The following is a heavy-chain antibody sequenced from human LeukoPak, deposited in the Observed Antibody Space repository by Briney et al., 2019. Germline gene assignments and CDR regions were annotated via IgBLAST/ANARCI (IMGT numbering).Heavy chain of an antibody. CDR3: ARAPTFCRGGGCYSGGFDI. Sequence: QPGRSLRLSCAASGLTFSTYVMHWVRQAPGKGLEWVSLIYRGGSIDYADSVKDRFTISRDNSKNTLYLQINSLKAEDTALYYCARAPTFCRGGGCYSGGFDIWGQGTMVTVSS. J-gene: IGHJ3*02. V-gene: IGHV3-66*01. D-gene: IGHD2-15*01. CDR2: IYRGGSI. CDR1: GLTFSTYV.